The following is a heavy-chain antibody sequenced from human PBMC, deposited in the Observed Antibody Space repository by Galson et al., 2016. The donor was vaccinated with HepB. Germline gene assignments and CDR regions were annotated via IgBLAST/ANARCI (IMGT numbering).Heavy chain of an antibody. J-gene: IGHJ4*02. CDR2: ISSSGIIR. CDR1: GFTFNNYG. CDR3: ARGRLEKIDY. D-gene: IGHD1-1*01. Sequence: SLRLSCAASGFTFNNYGMNWVRQAPGKGLEWVSYISSSGIIRYYADSVKGRFTISRDNAKNSLYLQMKSLRAEEPAVYYCARGRLEKIDYWGQGTLVTVSS. V-gene: IGHV3-48*01.